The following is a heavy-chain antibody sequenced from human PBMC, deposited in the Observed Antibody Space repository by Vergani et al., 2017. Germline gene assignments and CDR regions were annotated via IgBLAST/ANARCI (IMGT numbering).Heavy chain of an antibody. CDR1: GYTFISYY. CDR2: ISAYNGDT. J-gene: IGHJ4*02. D-gene: IGHD2-21*02. Sequence: QVQLVQPGAEVKKPGASVKVSCKASGYTFISYYIHWVRQAPGQGLEWMGGISAYNGDTKYAQKLQGRVTMTRDTSTSTGYMELRSLRSDDTAVYYCARVHGDCAPPGDGRIDWGQGTLVTGSS. CDR3: ARVHGDCAPPGDGRID. V-gene: IGHV1-18*04.